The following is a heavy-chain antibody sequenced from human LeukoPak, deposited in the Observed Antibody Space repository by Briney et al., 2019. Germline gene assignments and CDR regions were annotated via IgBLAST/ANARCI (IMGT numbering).Heavy chain of an antibody. D-gene: IGHD3-3*01. CDR2: IIPIFGTA. Sequence: SVNVSCKASGGTFSSYAISWVRQAPGQGLEWMGGIIPIFGTANYAQKFQGRVTITADESTSTAYMELSSLRSEDTAVYYCARSRREWFPTYYFDYWGQGTLVTVSS. CDR1: GGTFSSYA. V-gene: IGHV1-69*13. J-gene: IGHJ4*02. CDR3: ARSRREWFPTYYFDY.